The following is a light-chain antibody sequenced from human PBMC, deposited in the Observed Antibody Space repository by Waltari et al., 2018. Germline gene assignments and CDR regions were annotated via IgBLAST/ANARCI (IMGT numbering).Light chain of an antibody. CDR3: QQFGGSPKYT. CDR1: QIISNNY. Sequence: EIVMTQSPATVSVSPGERATLSCRASQIISNNYLAWYQAKPGQAPRLLIYGISHRATGIPDRFSGGGSGTDFTLTISRLEPEDFAVYYCQQFGGSPKYTFGQGTKLEIK. CDR2: GIS. J-gene: IGKJ2*01. V-gene: IGKV3-20*01.